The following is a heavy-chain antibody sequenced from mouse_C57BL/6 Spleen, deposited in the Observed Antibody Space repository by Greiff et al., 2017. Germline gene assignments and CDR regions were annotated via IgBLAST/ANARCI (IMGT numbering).Heavy chain of an antibody. D-gene: IGHD1-1*01. Sequence: EVQLVESGGGLVQPKGSLKLSCAASGFTFNTYAMHWVRQAPGKGLEWVARIRSKSSNYATYYADSVKDRFTISRDDSQSMLYLQMNNLKTEDTAMYYCVRDHEDWRITTVVATRYFDVWGTGTTVTVSS. CDR3: VRDHEDWRITTVVATRYFDV. CDR1: GFTFNTYA. V-gene: IGHV10-3*01. J-gene: IGHJ1*03. CDR2: IRSKSSNYAT.